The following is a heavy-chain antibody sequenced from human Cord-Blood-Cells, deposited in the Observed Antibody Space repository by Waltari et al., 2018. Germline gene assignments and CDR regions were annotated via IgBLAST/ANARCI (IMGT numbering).Heavy chain of an antibody. V-gene: IGHV1-2*02. Sequence: QVQLVQSGAEVKKPGASVKVSCKASGYTFTGYYMHWVRQAPGQGLEWMGWINPNSGGTNYEQKLQGRVTMTRDTSISTAYMELSRLRSDDTAVYYCARARSIAVAGTGWFDPWGQGTLVTVSS. J-gene: IGHJ5*02. D-gene: IGHD6-19*01. CDR3: ARARSIAVAGTGWFDP. CDR2: INPNSGGT. CDR1: GYTFTGYY.